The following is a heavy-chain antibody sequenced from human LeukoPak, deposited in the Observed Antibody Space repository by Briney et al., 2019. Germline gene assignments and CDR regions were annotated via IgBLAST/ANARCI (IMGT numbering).Heavy chain of an antibody. D-gene: IGHD3-10*01. J-gene: IGHJ4*02. CDR3: ARLYARRPYYYGSGSYLDYFDY. Sequence: SETLSLTCTVSGGSISSSSYYWGWIRQPPGKGLEWIGSIYYSGSTYYNPPLKSRVTISVDTSKNQFSLKLSSVTAADTAVYYCARLYARRPYYYGSGSYLDYFDYWGQGTLVTVSS. V-gene: IGHV4-39*01. CDR2: IYYSGST. CDR1: GGSISSSSYY.